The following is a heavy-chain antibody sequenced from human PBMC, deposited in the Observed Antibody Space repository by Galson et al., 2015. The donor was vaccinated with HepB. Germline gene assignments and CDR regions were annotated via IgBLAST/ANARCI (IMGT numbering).Heavy chain of an antibody. J-gene: IGHJ6*02. CDR2: ISYDGSNK. CDR3: AKVPSYSSSWYGGPYGVDV. CDR1: GFTFSSYG. D-gene: IGHD6-13*01. Sequence: SLRLSCAASGFTFSSYGMHWVRQAPGKGLEWVAVISYDGSNKYYADSVKGRFTISRDNSKNTLYLQMNSLRAEDTAVYYCAKVPSYSSSWYGGPYGVDVWGQGTPVTVSS. V-gene: IGHV3-30*18.